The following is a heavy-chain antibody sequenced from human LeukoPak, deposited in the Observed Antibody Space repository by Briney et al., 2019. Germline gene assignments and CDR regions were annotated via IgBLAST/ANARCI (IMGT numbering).Heavy chain of an antibody. CDR3: ARGRYCSADICSGGDAFDI. V-gene: IGHV4-31*03. D-gene: IGHD2-15*01. CDR2: IYYTGST. Sequence: SQTLSLTCTVSGGSISSGGCYWSWIRQHPGKGLEWIGYIYYTGSTYYNPSLKSRVTISVDTSKNQFSLKLSSVTAADTAAYYCARGRYCSADICSGGDAFDIWGQGTMVSVSS. J-gene: IGHJ3*02. CDR1: GGSISSGGCY.